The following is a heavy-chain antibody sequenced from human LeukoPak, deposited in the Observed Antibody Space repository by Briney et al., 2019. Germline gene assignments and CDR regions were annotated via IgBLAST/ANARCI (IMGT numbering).Heavy chain of an antibody. J-gene: IGHJ4*02. Sequence: SETLSLTCAVSGGSISSGGYYWSWFRQHPGKGLEWIGYIYYSGSTYYNPSLKSRVTISVDTPKNQFSLKLSSVTAADTAVYYCARVNRYYDSSGLDYWGQGTLVTVSS. D-gene: IGHD3-22*01. CDR1: GGSISSGGYY. CDR2: IYYSGST. CDR3: ARVNRYYDSSGLDY. V-gene: IGHV4-31*11.